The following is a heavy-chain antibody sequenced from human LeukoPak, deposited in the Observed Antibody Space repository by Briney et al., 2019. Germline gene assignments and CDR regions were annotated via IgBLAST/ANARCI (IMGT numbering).Heavy chain of an antibody. CDR2: IFYNEGT. Sequence: SETLSLTCTVSSGSFRTYYWSWIRQPPGKGLEWIGYIFYNEGTSYNPSLKSRVTISVDTSNNQLSLKVNSVTAADTALYYCTRRVWATTISRDAFDLWGQGTMVTVSS. CDR3: TRRVWATTISRDAFDL. CDR1: SGSFRTYY. D-gene: IGHD1-26*01. J-gene: IGHJ3*01. V-gene: IGHV4-59*01.